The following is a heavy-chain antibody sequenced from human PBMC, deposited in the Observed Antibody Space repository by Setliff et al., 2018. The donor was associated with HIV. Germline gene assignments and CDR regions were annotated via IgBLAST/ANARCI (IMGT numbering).Heavy chain of an antibody. CDR3: ARVFPPTRGATTNTPPGVFDI. CDR2: VYGSGST. CDR1: GGSMSPYY. J-gene: IGHJ3*02. Sequence: SETLSLTCTVSGGSMSPYYWSWIRQGDGIGLEWIGRVYGSGSTIYNPSLRSRVTMSVDVSKNQFSLKLSSVTAADTAVYYRARVFPPTRGATTNTPPGVFDIWGQGTMVTVSS. D-gene: IGHD1-1*01. V-gene: IGHV4-4*07.